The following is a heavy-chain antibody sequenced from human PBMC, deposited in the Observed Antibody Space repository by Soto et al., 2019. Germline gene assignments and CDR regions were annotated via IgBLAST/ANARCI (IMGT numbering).Heavy chain of an antibody. CDR2: ISGSNGDT. V-gene: IGHV1-18*01. J-gene: IGHJ4*02. D-gene: IGHD6-19*01. Sequence: QVQLVQSGAEVKESGASVKVSCKASGYTFTNYGVAWVRRAPGQGLEWMGWISGSNGDTKYAQNLQTRVSMNTDTSTNTAYMDLRSLRPDDTAIYFCGRGGLAVSGTYDDWGQGTMVTVSS. CDR3: GRGGLAVSGTYDD. CDR1: GYTFTNYG.